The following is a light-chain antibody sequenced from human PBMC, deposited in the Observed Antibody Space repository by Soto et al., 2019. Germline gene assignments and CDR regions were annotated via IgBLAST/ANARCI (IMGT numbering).Light chain of an antibody. CDR1: QSVSSN. V-gene: IGKV3-15*01. J-gene: IGKJ4*01. CDR2: GAS. CDR3: QQYNNWPFT. Sequence: EIVMTQSPATLSVSPGERATLSCRASQSVSSNFAWYQQKPGQAPRLLIYGASARATGIPARFSGSGSGTEFTLTISSLQSEDVAVYYCQQYNNWPFTFGGGTKVEI.